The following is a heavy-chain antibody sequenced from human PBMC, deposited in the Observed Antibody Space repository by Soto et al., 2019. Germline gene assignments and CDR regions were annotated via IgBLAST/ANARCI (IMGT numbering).Heavy chain of an antibody. CDR3: AKDAMYSGYQFDY. CDR2: ISAIGGRT. CDR1: GFTFSSYA. Sequence: EAQLLESGEGLVQPGGSLRLSCGASGFTFSSYAMGWVRQAPGKGLAWVSGISAIGGRTYYADSVKGRFTISRDNSKNTLYLQMNSLTAEDTAVYYCAKDAMYSGYQFDYWAQGTLVIVSS. D-gene: IGHD5-12*01. V-gene: IGHV3-23*01. J-gene: IGHJ4*02.